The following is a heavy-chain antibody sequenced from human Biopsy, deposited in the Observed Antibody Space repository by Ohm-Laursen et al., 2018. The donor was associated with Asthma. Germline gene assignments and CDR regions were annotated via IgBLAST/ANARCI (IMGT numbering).Heavy chain of an antibody. V-gene: IGHV3-53*01. CDR2: IYSGGTS. D-gene: IGHD3-22*01. CDR1: GFAVSRDH. Sequence: SLRLSCAASGFAVSRDHMFWVRQAPGKSLEWVSVIYSGGTSHTADSVRGRFTISRDHSKNTLYLQMHSLRAEDTAVYYCARGDSSNWSHYYFDYWGQGTLVTVSS. CDR3: ARGDSSNWSHYYFDY. J-gene: IGHJ4*02.